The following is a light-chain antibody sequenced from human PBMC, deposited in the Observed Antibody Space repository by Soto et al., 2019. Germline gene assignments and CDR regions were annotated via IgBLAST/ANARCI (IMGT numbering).Light chain of an antibody. CDR1: QSVSSKY. J-gene: IGKJ3*01. Sequence: DIVLTQSPGPLSLSPGERATLSCRASQSVSSKYLAWYQQKPGQAPRVLIYGTSIRASGVPERSSGGGSGTDFTLTITRLEPEDFAVYYCQQYGSSLFTFGPGTKVDFK. V-gene: IGKV3-20*01. CDR3: QQYGSSLFT. CDR2: GTS.